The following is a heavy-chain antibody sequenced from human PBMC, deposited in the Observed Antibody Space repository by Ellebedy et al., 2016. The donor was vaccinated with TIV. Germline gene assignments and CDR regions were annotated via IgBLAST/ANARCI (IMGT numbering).Heavy chain of an antibody. Sequence: GESLKISXAASGFTFSSYWMSWVRQAPGKGLEWVAVMSYDGSKRYYVDSVKGRFTVSSDNSKNTLYLQMSSLRGEDTAIYFCARQRSTSLHDAFDIWGQGTMVTVSS. CDR3: ARQRSTSLHDAFDI. J-gene: IGHJ3*02. D-gene: IGHD2-2*01. V-gene: IGHV3-30*03. CDR2: MSYDGSKR. CDR1: GFTFSSYW.